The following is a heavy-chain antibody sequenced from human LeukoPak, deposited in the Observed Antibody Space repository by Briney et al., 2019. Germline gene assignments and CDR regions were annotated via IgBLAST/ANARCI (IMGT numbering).Heavy chain of an antibody. J-gene: IGHJ4*02. CDR2: ISSSGSTI. CDR1: GFTFRSYS. Sequence: GGSLRLSCAASGFTFRSYSMNWVRQAPGKGLEWVSYISSSGSTIYYVDSVKGRFTVSRDNAKNSLYMQMNSLRAEDTAVYYCARVGGRPGYSSSGALDYWGQGTLVTVSS. V-gene: IGHV3-48*01. CDR3: ARVGGRPGYSSSGALDY. D-gene: IGHD6-13*01.